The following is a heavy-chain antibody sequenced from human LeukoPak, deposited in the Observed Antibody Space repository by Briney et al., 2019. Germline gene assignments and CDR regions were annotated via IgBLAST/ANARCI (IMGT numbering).Heavy chain of an antibody. CDR2: IRYDGSNK. CDR1: GFTFSSYG. V-gene: IGHV3-30*02. CDR3: AKESTRGYSYGYQDAFDI. D-gene: IGHD5-18*01. Sequence: GGSLRLSCAASGFTFSSYGMHWVRQAPGKGLEWVAFIRYDGSNKYYADSVKGRFTISRDNSKNTLYLQMNSLRAEDTAVYYCAKESTRGYSYGYQDAFDIWGQGTMVTVSS. J-gene: IGHJ3*02.